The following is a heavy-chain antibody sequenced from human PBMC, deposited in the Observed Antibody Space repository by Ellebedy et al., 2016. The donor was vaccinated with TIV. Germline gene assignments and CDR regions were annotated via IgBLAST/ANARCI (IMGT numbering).Heavy chain of an antibody. J-gene: IGHJ4*02. CDR1: GGTFSSDS. D-gene: IGHD3-3*01. CDR2: IIPILGTT. V-gene: IGHV1-69*13. Sequence: SVKVSXXASGGTFSSDSISWVRQAPGQGLEWMGGIIPILGTTNYAQKFLGRVTIDADESTSTAYMELSSLRSEDTAVYYCAREPPNECNFDYWGQGTPVTVS. CDR3: AREPPNECNFDY.